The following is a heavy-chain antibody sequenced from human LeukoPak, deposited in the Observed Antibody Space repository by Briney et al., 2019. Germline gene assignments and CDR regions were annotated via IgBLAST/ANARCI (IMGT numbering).Heavy chain of an antibody. CDR2: ISAYNGNT. J-gene: IGHJ4*02. Sequence: ASVKVSCKASGYTFTSYGISWVRQAPGQGLEWMGWISAYNGNTNYAQKLQGRVTMTTDTSTSTAYMELRSLRSDDTAVYYCARDMWLRFHSSSWYTPDCWGQGTLVTVSS. CDR1: GYTFTSYG. D-gene: IGHD6-13*01. CDR3: ARDMWLRFHSSSWYTPDC. V-gene: IGHV1-18*01.